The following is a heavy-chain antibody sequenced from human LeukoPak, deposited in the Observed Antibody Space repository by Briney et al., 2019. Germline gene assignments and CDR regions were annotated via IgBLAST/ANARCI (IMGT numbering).Heavy chain of an antibody. Sequence: GGSLKISCKGSGYSFTSYWIGWVRQMPGKGLEWMGIIYPGDSDTRYSPSFQGQVTISADKSISTAYLQWSSLKASDTAMYYCARQTTVVTPGLDYWGQGTLVTVSS. CDR1: GYSFTSYW. V-gene: IGHV5-51*01. J-gene: IGHJ4*02. CDR3: ARQTTVVTPGLDY. CDR2: IYPGDSDT. D-gene: IGHD4-23*01.